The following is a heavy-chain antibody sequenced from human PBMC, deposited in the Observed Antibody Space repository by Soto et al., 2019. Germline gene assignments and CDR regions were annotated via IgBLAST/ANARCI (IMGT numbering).Heavy chain of an antibody. Sequence: EVQLLESGGGLVQPGGSLRLSCAASGFTFSSYVMSWVRQAPGKGLEWDAAISGSGGSTYYADSVKGRFTISRDNSKNTLYLQMNSLRAEDTAVYYCAKLPVAATSLEFDYWGQGTLVTVSS. D-gene: IGHD2-15*01. CDR2: ISGSGGST. CDR3: AKLPVAATSLEFDY. V-gene: IGHV3-23*01. J-gene: IGHJ4*02. CDR1: GFTFSSYV.